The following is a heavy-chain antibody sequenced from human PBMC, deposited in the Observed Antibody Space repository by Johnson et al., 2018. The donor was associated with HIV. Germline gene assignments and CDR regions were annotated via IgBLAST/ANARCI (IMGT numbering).Heavy chain of an antibody. CDR1: GFTFSSFG. CDR2: IWYDGTNK. V-gene: IGHV3-33*06. J-gene: IGHJ3*02. Sequence: QVQLVESGGGVVQPGRSLRLSCAASGFTFSSFGMHWVRQAPGKGLEWVAVIWYDGTNKYYADSVKGRFTISRDNSKNTLYLQMNSLRAEDTAVYYCAKDQIPAAASRAFDIWGQGTMVTVSS. D-gene: IGHD6-13*01. CDR3: AKDQIPAAASRAFDI.